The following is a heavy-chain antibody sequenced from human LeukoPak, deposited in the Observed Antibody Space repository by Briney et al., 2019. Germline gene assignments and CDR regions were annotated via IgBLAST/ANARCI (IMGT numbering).Heavy chain of an antibody. CDR1: GYSISSGYY. V-gene: IGHV4-38-2*02. J-gene: IGHJ4*02. CDR3: ARCSSTSCYHFDH. Sequence: PSETLSLTCTVSGYSISSGYYWGWIRQPPGKGLEWIGSIYHSGSTYYNPSLKSRVTISVDTSKNQFSLRMSSVTAADTAVYYCARCSSTSCYHFDHWGQGALVTVSS. D-gene: IGHD2-2*01. CDR2: IYHSGST.